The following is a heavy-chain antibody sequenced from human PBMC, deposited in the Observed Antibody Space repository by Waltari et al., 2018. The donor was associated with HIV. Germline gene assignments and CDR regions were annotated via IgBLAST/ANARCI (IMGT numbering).Heavy chain of an antibody. CDR1: GGYISSGSYY. Sequence: GKRKESGPGRVKPSQTLSLTCTVSGGYISSGSYYWSWIRQPAGKGLEWIGRIYTSGSTNYNPSLKSRVTISVDTSKNQFSLKLSSVTAADTAVYYCARGGSYGGYYFDYWGQGTLVTVSS. J-gene: IGHJ4*02. CDR3: ARGGSYGGYYFDY. CDR2: IYTSGST. D-gene: IGHD4-17*01. V-gene: IGHV4-61*02.